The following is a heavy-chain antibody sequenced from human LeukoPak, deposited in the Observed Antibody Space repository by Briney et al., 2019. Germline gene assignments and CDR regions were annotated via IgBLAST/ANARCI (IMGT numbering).Heavy chain of an antibody. CDR1: GFTFSSYA. V-gene: IGHV3-23*01. CDR3: AKDMRIQLWASYGMDV. J-gene: IGHJ6*02. CDR2: ISGSGGST. Sequence: PGRSLRLSCAASGFTFSSYAMSWVRQAPGKGLEWVSAISGSGGSTYYADSVKGRFTISRDNSKNTLYLQMNSLRAEDTAVYYCAKDMRIQLWASYGMDVWGQGTTVTVSS. D-gene: IGHD5-18*01.